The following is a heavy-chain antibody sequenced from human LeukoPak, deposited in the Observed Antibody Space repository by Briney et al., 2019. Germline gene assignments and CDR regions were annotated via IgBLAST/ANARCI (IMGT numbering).Heavy chain of an antibody. CDR2: ITDRSGYI. V-gene: IGHV3-21*01. Sequence: GGSLRLSCAASGFTFSRYSMNWVRQAPGKGLEWVSSITDRSGYIFYANSVKGRFTVSRDDAKNSVYLQMNSLRVEDTAVYYCARDLRDWGQGKVVTVSS. J-gene: IGHJ3*01. CDR1: GFTFSRYS. CDR3: ARDLRD.